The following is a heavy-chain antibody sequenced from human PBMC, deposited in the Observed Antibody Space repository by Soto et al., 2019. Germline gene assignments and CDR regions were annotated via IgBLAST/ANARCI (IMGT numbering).Heavy chain of an antibody. CDR1: GSTFSSYD. CDR2: ISPNGNNA. V-gene: IGHV3-30-3*01. CDR3: VRGPSHGAFDS. Sequence: QVPLVESGGDVVQPGRYLRLSCAASGSTFSSYDIHWVRQAPGKGLEGVAHISPNGNNAFYEDSVKGRFTISRDNARNTVYLQVNSLRPEDTAVFHGVRGPSHGAFDSWGQGTLVTDSS. J-gene: IGHJ3*02.